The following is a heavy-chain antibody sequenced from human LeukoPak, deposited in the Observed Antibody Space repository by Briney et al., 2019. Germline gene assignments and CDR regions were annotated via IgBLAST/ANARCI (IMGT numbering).Heavy chain of an antibody. CDR1: GYTFTGYY. Sequence: ASVKVSCKASGYTFTGYYIHWVRQAPGQGLEWMGIINPSDDSTRYAQKFQGRVTMTKDTSTNTVYMHLSSLSSDDTAVYYCARAYYGSSAYRHAVYFDYWGQGTLVTVSS. CDR3: ARAYYGSSAYRHAVYFDY. V-gene: IGHV1-46*01. J-gene: IGHJ4*02. CDR2: INPSDDST. D-gene: IGHD3-22*01.